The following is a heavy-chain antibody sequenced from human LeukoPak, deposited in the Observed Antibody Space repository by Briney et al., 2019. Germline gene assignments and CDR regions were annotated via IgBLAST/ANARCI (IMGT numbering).Heavy chain of an antibody. Sequence: PSETLSLTCTVSGGSISSDYWSWIRQPAGKGLEWIGRIYTSGSTNYNPSLKSRVTMSVDTSKNQFSLKLSSVTAADTAVYYCARGIVEATTGFDYWGQGTLVTVSS. CDR1: GGSISSDY. D-gene: IGHD1-26*01. J-gene: IGHJ4*02. V-gene: IGHV4-4*07. CDR2: IYTSGST. CDR3: ARGIVEATTGFDY.